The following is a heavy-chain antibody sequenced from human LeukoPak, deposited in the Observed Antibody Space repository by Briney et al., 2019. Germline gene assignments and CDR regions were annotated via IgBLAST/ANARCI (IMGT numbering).Heavy chain of an antibody. D-gene: IGHD3-10*01. CDR1: GFIFSDHY. Sequence: GWSLRLSCAASGFIFSDHYMSWIRQAPGKGLEGVAYINSDSTTLYYADSVKGRLTVSRDNAKNSLYLHMNSLGVDDTAVYYCARLRGLIDHWGQGALVTVSS. CDR2: INSDSTTL. J-gene: IGHJ4*02. CDR3: ARLRGLIDH. V-gene: IGHV3-11*01.